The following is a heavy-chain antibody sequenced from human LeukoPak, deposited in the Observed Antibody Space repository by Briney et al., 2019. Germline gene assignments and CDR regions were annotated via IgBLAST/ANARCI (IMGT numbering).Heavy chain of an antibody. J-gene: IGHJ4*02. CDR2: IKDVSDDI. CDR1: EFTFSLYA. V-gene: IGHV3-21*05. Sequence: PGRSLRLSCAASEFTFSLYAMNSVRQAPGKGLGWVSYIKDVSDDIHYAVSISRRFTISRDNAKNTMYLQMNSLRAEDTAVYYCANDTYHPGRIDCWGQGTLVTVSS. D-gene: IGHD1-1*01. CDR3: ANDTYHPGRIDC.